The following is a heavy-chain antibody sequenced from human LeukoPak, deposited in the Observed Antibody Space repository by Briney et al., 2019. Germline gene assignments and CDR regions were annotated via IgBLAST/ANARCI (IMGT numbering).Heavy chain of an antibody. D-gene: IGHD2-15*01. CDR1: GYTFTSYG. J-gene: IGHJ5*02. CDR3: ARDKESGGTCCYNWFDP. Sequence: ASVKVSCKTSGYTFTSYGISWVRQAPGQGLEWMGWINAYNGNTNYAQNLQGRVTMTTDTSTSTAYLELRSLRSDDTAVYYCARDKESGGTCCYNWFDPWGRGTLVTVSS. V-gene: IGHV1-18*01. CDR2: INAYNGNT.